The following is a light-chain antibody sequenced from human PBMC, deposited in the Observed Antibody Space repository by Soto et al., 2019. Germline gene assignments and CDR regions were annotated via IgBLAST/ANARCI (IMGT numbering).Light chain of an antibody. CDR2: ETS. CDR1: QSVSHF. J-gene: IGKJ4*01. Sequence: TQSPVTLSFSPGESATLSFSASQSVSHFLAWFQQKPGQAPRLLIYETSHRAPGTPARFSGSGSGTDFTLTISSLEAEDFALYFCQHRSSWPPTFGGGTKVDIK. CDR3: QHRSSWPPT. V-gene: IGKV3-11*01.